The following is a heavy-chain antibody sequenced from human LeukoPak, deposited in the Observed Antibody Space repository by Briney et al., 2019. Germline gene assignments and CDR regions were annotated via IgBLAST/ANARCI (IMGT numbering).Heavy chain of an antibody. V-gene: IGHV1-2*06. CDR1: GYTFTGYY. CDR3: ARSDRHHTATTGPEVFDY. CDR2: INPNSGGT. D-gene: IGHD4-17*01. J-gene: IGHJ4*02. Sequence: ASVKVSCKASGYTFTGYYMHWVRQAPGQGLEWMGRINPNSGGTNYAQKFQGRVTMTRDTSISTAYMELSRLRSDDTAVYYCARSDRHHTATTGPEVFDYWGQGTLVTVSS.